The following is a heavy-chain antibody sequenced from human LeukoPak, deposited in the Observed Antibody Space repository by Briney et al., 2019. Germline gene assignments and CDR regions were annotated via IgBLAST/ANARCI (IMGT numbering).Heavy chain of an antibody. D-gene: IGHD2-21*02. CDR3: ARDTLAYCGGDCYSPGY. CDR1: GYTFTGYY. J-gene: IGHJ4*02. CDR2: INPSGGST. V-gene: IGHV1-46*01. Sequence: ASVKVSCKASGYTFTGYYMHWVRQAPGQGLEWMGIINPSGGSTSYAQKFQGRVTMTRDTSTSTVYMELSSLRSEDTAVYYCARDTLAYCGGDCYSPGYWGQGTLVTVSS.